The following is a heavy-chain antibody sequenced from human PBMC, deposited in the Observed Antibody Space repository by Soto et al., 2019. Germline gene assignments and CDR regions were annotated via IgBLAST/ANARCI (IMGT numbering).Heavy chain of an antibody. Sequence: GSLRLSCAASGFTFSSYAMSWVRQAPGKGLEWVSAISGSGGSTYYADSVKGRFTISRDNSKNTLYLQMNSLRAEDTAVYYCAKGALGYCSSTSCHNFDYWGQGTLVTVSS. CDR2: ISGSGGST. CDR3: AKGALGYCSSTSCHNFDY. V-gene: IGHV3-23*01. J-gene: IGHJ4*02. CDR1: GFTFSSYA. D-gene: IGHD2-2*01.